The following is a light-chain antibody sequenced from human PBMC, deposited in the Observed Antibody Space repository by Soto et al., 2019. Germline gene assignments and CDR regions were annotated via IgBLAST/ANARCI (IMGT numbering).Light chain of an antibody. CDR3: QQYDSYPLT. CDR2: KAS. Sequence: DIQMTQSPSTLSASVGDIVTITCRASQSISSWLAWYQQKPWKAPNLLIYKASSLESGVPSRFSGSGSGTEFTLTVSSLQPDDFSTYYCQQYDSYPLTCGGGTKVEIK. V-gene: IGKV1-5*03. CDR1: QSISSW. J-gene: IGKJ4*01.